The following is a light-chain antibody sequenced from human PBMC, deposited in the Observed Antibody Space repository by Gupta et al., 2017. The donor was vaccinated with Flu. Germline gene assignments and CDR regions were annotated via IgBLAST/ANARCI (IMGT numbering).Light chain of an antibody. CDR2: DVS. J-gene: IGLJ3*02. CDR3: CSYAGSDTWV. CDR1: SSDVGGYNY. Sequence: QSALTQPRSVSGSPGPSVTISCTGTSSDVGGYNYVSWYQQHPGKAHNLMIYDVSKRPAGVPGRFSGSKSGNTASLTISELQEEDEADYYCCSYAGSDTWVFGGGTKLTVL. V-gene: IGLV2-11*01.